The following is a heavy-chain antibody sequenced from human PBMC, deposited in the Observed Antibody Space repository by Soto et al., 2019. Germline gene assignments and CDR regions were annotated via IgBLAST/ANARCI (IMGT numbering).Heavy chain of an antibody. J-gene: IGHJ4*02. D-gene: IGHD1-7*01. CDR1: GFTFSSYA. Sequence: PGGSLRLSCAASGFTFSSYAMSWVRQAPGKGLEWVSAISGSGGSTYYADSVKGRFTISRDNSKNTLYLQMNSLRAEDTAVYYCAKDGGAYNWNYGAVYWGQGTLVTVSS. CDR3: AKDGGAYNWNYGAVY. V-gene: IGHV3-23*01. CDR2: ISGSGGST.